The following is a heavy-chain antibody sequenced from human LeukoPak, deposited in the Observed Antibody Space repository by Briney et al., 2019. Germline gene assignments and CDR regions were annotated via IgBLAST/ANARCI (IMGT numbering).Heavy chain of an antibody. D-gene: IGHD5-24*01. CDR1: GFSVSSIY. V-gene: IGHV3-66*01. CDR3: AKGNFRDGSDY. Sequence: GGSLRLSCAASGFSVSSIYMTWVRQAPGKGLEWVSVIYSGGSTYYADFVKGRFTVSRDKSKNTMYLQRNSLRAEDTAVYYCAKGNFRDGSDYWGQGTLVTVSS. J-gene: IGHJ4*02. CDR2: IYSGGST.